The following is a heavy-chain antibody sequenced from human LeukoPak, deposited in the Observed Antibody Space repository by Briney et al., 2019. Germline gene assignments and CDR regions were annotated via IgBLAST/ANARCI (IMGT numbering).Heavy chain of an antibody. CDR2: INHSGST. D-gene: IGHD3-3*01. Sequence: SETLSLTCAVYGGSFSGYYWSWIRQPPGKGLEWIGEINHSGSTNYNPSLKSRVTISVDTSKNQFSLKLSSVTAADTAVYYCVRGSRVRIRITIFGVGYYMDVWGKGTMVTVSS. V-gene: IGHV4-34*01. J-gene: IGHJ6*03. CDR3: VRGSRVRIRITIFGVGYYMDV. CDR1: GGSFSGYY.